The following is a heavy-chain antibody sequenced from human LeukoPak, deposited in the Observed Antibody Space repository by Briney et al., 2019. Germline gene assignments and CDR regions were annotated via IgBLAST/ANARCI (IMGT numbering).Heavy chain of an antibody. V-gene: IGHV1-2*02. CDR2: INPNSGGT. J-gene: IGHJ4*02. D-gene: IGHD6-19*01. Sequence: GASVKVSCKASGYTFTGYYMHWVRQAPGQGLEWMGWINPNSGGTNYAQKFQGRVTMTRDTSISTAYMKLSRLRSDDTAVYYCARAFTSLEWLAHQDYYFDYWGQGTLVTVSS. CDR1: GYTFTGYY. CDR3: ARAFTSLEWLAHQDYYFDY.